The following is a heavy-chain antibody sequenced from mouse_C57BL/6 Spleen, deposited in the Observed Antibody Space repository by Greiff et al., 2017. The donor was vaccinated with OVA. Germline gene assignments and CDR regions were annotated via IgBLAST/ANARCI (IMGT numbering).Heavy chain of an antibody. V-gene: IGHV3-6*01. CDR3: ARDDGYLLDY. CDR2: ISYDGSN. CDR1: GYSITSGYY. J-gene: IGHJ2*01. D-gene: IGHD2-3*01. Sequence: EVQLQESGPGLVKPSQSLSLTCSVTGYSITSGYYWNWIRQFPGNKLEWMGYISYDGSNNYNPSLKNRISITRDTSKNQFFLKLNSVTTEDTATYYCARDDGYLLDYWGQGTTLTVSS.